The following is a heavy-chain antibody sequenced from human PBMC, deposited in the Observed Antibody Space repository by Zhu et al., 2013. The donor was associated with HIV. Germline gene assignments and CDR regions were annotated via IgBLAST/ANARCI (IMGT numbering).Heavy chain of an antibody. D-gene: IGHD3-9*01. CDR1: GFTFSNFG. CDR3: VKDPSRTWLFSPLDF. V-gene: IGHV3-30*18. CDR2: IGDDGTNE. Sequence: LQLVESGGGVVHPGRSLRLSCAASGFTFSNFGMHWVRQAPGKGLEWVAVIGDDGTNEDYAESVKGRFTISRDNSKNTLYLQMNSLRHEDTALYHCVKDPSRTWLFSPLDFWGQGTPVTVSS. J-gene: IGHJ4*02.